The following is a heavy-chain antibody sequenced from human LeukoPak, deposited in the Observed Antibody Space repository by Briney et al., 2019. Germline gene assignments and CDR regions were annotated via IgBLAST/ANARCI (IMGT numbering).Heavy chain of an antibody. CDR1: GGSIRSYC. CDR2: IYYSGST. CDR3: ARGSGDYVLDY. V-gene: IGHV4-59*01. Sequence: SETLSLTCTVTGGSIRSYCWSWIRQPPGKGLEWIGYIYYSGSTNYNPSLKSRVTISVHTSKNQFSLKLSSVTAADTAVYYCARGSGDYVLDYWGQGTLVTVSS. J-gene: IGHJ4*02. D-gene: IGHD4-17*01.